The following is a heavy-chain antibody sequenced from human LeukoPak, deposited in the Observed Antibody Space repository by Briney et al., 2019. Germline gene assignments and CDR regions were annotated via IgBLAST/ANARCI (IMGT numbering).Heavy chain of an antibody. CDR2: VFTSGIISGNT. J-gene: IGHJ6*03. Sequence: SETLSLTCTVSGGSISSYYWSWIRQPPGKGLEWIGRVFTSGIISGNTNYNPSVKSRVTMSVDSSKNQFSLKLRSVTAADTAVYYCARTTEGGYIGYFYYYYMDVWGKGTTVTISS. V-gene: IGHV4-4*07. D-gene: IGHD5-18*01. CDR3: ARTTEGGYIGYFYYYYMDV. CDR1: GGSISSYY.